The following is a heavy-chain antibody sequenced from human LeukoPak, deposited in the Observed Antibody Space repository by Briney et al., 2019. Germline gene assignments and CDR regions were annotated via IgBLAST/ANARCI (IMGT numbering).Heavy chain of an antibody. Sequence: SETLSLTCTVSGGSISSGGYYWSWILQHPGKGLEWIGYIYDSGSTYYNPALNRRVTISVYTSKNQFSLKLSSVTAADTAVYYCARDSPELAAAGISPSGFDPWGQRTLVTVSS. D-gene: IGHD6-13*01. V-gene: IGHV4-31*03. CDR1: GGSISSGGYY. J-gene: IGHJ5*02. CDR3: ARDSPELAAAGISPSGFDP. CDR2: IYDSGST.